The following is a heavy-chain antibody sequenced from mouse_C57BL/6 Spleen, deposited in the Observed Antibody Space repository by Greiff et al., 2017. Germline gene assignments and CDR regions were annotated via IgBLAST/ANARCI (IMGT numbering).Heavy chain of an antibody. D-gene: IGHD2-4*01. V-gene: IGHV5-16*01. CDR1: GFTFSDYY. CDR2: INYDGSST. CDR3: ARYEYDIPWYFYV. J-gene: IGHJ1*03. Sequence: EVKLVESEGGLVQPGSSMKLSCTASGFTFSDYYMAWVRQVPEKGLEWVANINYDGSSTYYLDSLKSRFIISRDNAKNILYLQMSSLKSEDTATYYCARYEYDIPWYFYVWGTGTTVTVSS.